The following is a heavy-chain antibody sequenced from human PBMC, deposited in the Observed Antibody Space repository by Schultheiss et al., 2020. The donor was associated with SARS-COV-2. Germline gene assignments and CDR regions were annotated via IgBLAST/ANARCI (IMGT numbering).Heavy chain of an antibody. V-gene: IGHV4-31*03. J-gene: IGHJ6*02. CDR1: GGSISSGGYY. CDR2: IYYSGST. D-gene: IGHD3-16*02. Sequence: SQTLSLTCTVSGGSISSGGYYWSWIRQHPGKGLEWIGYIYYSGSTYYNPSLKSRVTISVDTSKNQFSLKLSSVTAADTAVYYCARDTRWITFGGVIVYYGMDVWGQGTTVTVSS. CDR3: ARDTRWITFGGVIVYYGMDV.